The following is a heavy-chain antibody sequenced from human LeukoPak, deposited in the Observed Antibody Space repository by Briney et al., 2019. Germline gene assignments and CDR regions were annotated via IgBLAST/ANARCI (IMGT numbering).Heavy chain of an antibody. Sequence: GGSLRLSCAASGFTFSSYGMHWVRQAPGKRLEWVAFIRYDGSNKYYADSVKGRFTISRDNSKNTLYLQMNSLRAEDTAVYYCARDTGDSSGYYYSFSHDAFGIWGQGTMVTVSS. CDR1: GFTFSSYG. CDR3: ARDTGDSSGYYYSFSHDAFGI. D-gene: IGHD3-22*01. CDR2: IRYDGSNK. J-gene: IGHJ3*02. V-gene: IGHV3-30*02.